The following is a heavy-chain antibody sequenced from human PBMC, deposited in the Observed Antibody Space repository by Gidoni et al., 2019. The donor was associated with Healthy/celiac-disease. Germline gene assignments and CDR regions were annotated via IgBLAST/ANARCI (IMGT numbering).Heavy chain of an antibody. J-gene: IGHJ6*02. CDR2: ISYDVSNK. CDR3: AKVARYSYGVGSAYYYYGMDV. V-gene: IGHV3-30*18. CDR1: GFTFSSYG. D-gene: IGHD5-18*01. Sequence: QVQLVESGGGVVQPGRSLRLAWAASGFTFSSYGMHWVRQAPGKGLEWVAVISYDVSNKYYADSVKGRFTISRDNSKNTLYLQMNSLRAEDTAVYYCAKVARYSYGVGSAYYYYGMDVWGQGTTVTVSS.